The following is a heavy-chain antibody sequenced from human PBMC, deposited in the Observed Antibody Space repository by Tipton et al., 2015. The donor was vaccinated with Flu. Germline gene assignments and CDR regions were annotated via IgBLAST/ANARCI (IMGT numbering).Heavy chain of an antibody. V-gene: IGHV3-33*06. CDR3: AKDRRIAAAGTGVGADY. J-gene: IGHJ4*02. D-gene: IGHD6-13*01. Sequence: SLRLSCAASRFTFSNYGMHWVRQAPGKGLEWVAVIWYDGSNRYYADSVKGRFAISRDNSKNTLYLQMNSLRAEDTAVYYCAKDRRIAAAGTGVGADYWGQGTLVTVSS. CDR2: IWYDGSNR. CDR1: RFTFSNYG.